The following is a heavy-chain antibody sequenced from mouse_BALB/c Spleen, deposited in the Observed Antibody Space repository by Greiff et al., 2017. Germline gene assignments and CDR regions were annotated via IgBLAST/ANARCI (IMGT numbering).Heavy chain of an antibody. D-gene: IGHD2-4*01. CDR3: ARGHEYDEAMDY. Sequence: EVKLVESGGGLVKPGGSLKLSCAASGFTFSDYYMYWVRQTPEKRLEWVATISDGGSYTYYPDSVKGRFTISRDNAKNNLYLQMSSLKSEDTAVYYCARGHEYDEAMDYWGQGTSVTVSS. V-gene: IGHV5-4*02. CDR2: ISDGGSYT. CDR1: GFTFSDYY. J-gene: IGHJ4*01.